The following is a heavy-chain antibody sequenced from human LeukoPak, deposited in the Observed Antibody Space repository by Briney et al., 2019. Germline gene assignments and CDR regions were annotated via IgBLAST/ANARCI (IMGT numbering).Heavy chain of an antibody. CDR2: IYYSGST. J-gene: IGHJ4*02. V-gene: IGHV4-59*13. Sequence: SETLSLTCTVSGGSISSYYWSWIRQPPGKGREGIGYIYYSGSTNYNPSLKSRVTISVDTSKNQFSLKLSSVTAADTAVYYCARVLAGIAVAGPLDYWGQGTLVTVSS. CDR3: ARVLAGIAVAGPLDY. D-gene: IGHD6-19*01. CDR1: GGSISSYY.